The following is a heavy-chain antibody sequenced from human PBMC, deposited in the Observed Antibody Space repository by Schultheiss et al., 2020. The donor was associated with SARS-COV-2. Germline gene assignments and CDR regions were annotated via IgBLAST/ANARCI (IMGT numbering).Heavy chain of an antibody. J-gene: IGHJ4*02. CDR3: AREVAGMRVFDY. CDR1: GYTFTGYY. V-gene: IGHV1-2*06. D-gene: IGHD6-19*01. Sequence: ASVKVSCKASGYTFTGYYMHWVRQAPGQGLEWMGRINPNSGGTNYAQKFQGRVTMTRDTSISTAYMELSRLRSDDTAVYYCAREVAGMRVFDYWGQGTLVTVSS. CDR2: INPNSGGT.